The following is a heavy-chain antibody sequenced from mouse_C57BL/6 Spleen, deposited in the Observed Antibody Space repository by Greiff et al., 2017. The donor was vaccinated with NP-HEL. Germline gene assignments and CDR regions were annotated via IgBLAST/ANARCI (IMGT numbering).Heavy chain of an antibody. CDR2: IYPRDGST. J-gene: IGHJ3*01. CDR1: GYTFTSYD. V-gene: IGHV1-85*01. Sequence: VQLQQSGPELVKPGASVKLSCKASGYTFTSYDINWVKQRPGQGLEWIGWIYPRDGSTKYNEKFKGKATLTVDTSSSTAYMELHSLTSEDSAVYLCARRDYYGSGSYWGQGTLVTVSA. CDR3: ARRDYYGSGSY. D-gene: IGHD1-1*01.